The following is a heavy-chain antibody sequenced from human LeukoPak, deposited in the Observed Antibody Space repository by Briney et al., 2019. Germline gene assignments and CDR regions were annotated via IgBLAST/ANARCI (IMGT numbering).Heavy chain of an antibody. J-gene: IGHJ3*02. CDR2: IYYSGST. Sequence: SETLSLTCTVSGGSVSSGSYYWSWIRQPPGKGLEWIGYIYYSGSTNYNPSLKSRVTISVDASKNLFALEAGSVAAADAAVYYCARDKDAFDIWGQGTMVTVSS. V-gene: IGHV4-61*01. CDR3: ARDKDAFDI. CDR1: GGSVSSGSYY.